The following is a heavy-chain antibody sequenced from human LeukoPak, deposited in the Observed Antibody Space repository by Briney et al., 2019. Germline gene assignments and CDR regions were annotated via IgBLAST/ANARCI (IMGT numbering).Heavy chain of an antibody. V-gene: IGHV1-69*01. CDR2: IIPIFGTA. D-gene: IGHD1-26*01. CDR3: ARWRRGSGSYNWFDP. CDR1: GGTFSSYA. Sequence: SVKVSCKASGGTFSSYAISWVRQPPGQGLEWMGGIIPIFGTANYAQKFQGRVTITADESKSTAYMELGSRRSEDRAVYYCARWRRGSGSYNWFDPWGQGTLVTVSS. J-gene: IGHJ5*02.